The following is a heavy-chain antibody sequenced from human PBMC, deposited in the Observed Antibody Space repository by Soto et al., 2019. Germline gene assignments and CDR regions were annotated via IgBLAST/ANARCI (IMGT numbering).Heavy chain of an antibody. J-gene: IGHJ6*02. V-gene: IGHV4-34*01. Sequence: SETLSLTCAVYGGSFIGYYWSWIRHPPLKWLEWIVEINHSGSTNYNPSLKSRVTISVDTSKNQFSLKLSSVTAADTAVYYCARGRYSSSSDLYYYYGMDVWGQGTTVTVSS. D-gene: IGHD6-6*01. CDR2: INHSGST. CDR1: GGSFIGYY. CDR3: ARGRYSSSSDLYYYYGMDV.